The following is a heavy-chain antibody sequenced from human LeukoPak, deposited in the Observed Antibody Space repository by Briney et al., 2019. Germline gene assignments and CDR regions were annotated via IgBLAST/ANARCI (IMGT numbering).Heavy chain of an antibody. D-gene: IGHD3-3*01. CDR2: VSGSGDGT. J-gene: IGHJ4*02. CDR3: AKDPRAIFGVVIAGRG. Sequence: GGSLRLSCAASGFTFSSYAMTWVRQGPGKRLEWVSGVSGSGDGTDYADSVRGRFTISRDNSKNTVFLQMNSLRAEDTAVYYCAKDPRAIFGVVIAGRGGGQGTLVTVSS. V-gene: IGHV3-23*01. CDR1: GFTFSSYA.